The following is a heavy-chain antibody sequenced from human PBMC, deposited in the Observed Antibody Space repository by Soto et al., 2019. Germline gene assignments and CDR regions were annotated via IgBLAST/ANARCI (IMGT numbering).Heavy chain of an antibody. CDR2: IYYSGST. V-gene: IGHV4-39*01. CDR1: GGSISSSSYY. J-gene: IGHJ4*02. D-gene: IGHD3-22*01. CDR3: ATYWGHDSRPFFFDY. Sequence: SETLSLTCTVSGGSISSSSYYWGWIRQPPGKGLEWIGSIYYSGSTYYNLSLKSRVTIPVDTSKNQFSLKLSSVTAADTAVYYCATYWGHDSRPFFFDYWGQGTLVTVSS.